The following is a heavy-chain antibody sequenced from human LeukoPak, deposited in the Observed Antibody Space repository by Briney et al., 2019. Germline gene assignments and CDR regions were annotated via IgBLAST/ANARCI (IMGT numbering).Heavy chain of an antibody. CDR2: IFYDGCNK. D-gene: IGHD3-16*01. CDR1: GFTFSNYG. Sequence: GRSLRLSCAASGFTFSNYGMHWVRQAPGKGLEWLAAIFYDGCNKYYADTVKGRFTIARDNSKNTLYLQMNSPTAEDTAEYYFARERAPYLSYGAYWGQGPRVSVSS. CDR3: ARERAPYLSYGAY. V-gene: IGHV3-33*08. J-gene: IGHJ4*02.